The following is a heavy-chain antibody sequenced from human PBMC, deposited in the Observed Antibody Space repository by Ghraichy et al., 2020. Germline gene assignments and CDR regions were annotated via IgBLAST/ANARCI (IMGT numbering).Heavy chain of an antibody. CDR1: GFSFNSYA. CDR3: AKGGEHSGTSYRPQTSHFDL. Sequence: GGSLRLSCEASGFSFNSYAMHWVRQAPGKGLEWVAVLASDGSAKNYADSVKGRFTISRDNSKNMVFLEMNSLRTEDTAIYYCAKGGEHSGTSYRPQTSHFDLWGQGTLVTVSS. J-gene: IGHJ4*02. D-gene: IGHD1-26*01. V-gene: IGHV3-30*04. CDR2: LASDGSAK.